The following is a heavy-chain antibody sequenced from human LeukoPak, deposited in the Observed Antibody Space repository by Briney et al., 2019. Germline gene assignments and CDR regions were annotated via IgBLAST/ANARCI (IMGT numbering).Heavy chain of an antibody. CDR3: ARDRVTRGYYYYMDV. CDR2: ISYDGSNK. D-gene: IGHD2-21*02. Sequence: AGGSLRLSCAASGFTFSSYGMHWVRQAPGKGLEWVAVISYDGSNKYYADSVKGRFTISRDNSKNTLYLQMNSLRAEDTAVYYCARDRVTRGYYYYMDVWGKGTTVTVSS. V-gene: IGHV3-30*03. CDR1: GFTFSSYG. J-gene: IGHJ6*03.